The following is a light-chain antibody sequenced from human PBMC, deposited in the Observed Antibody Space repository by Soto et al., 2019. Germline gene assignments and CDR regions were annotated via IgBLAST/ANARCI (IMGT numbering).Light chain of an antibody. CDR3: QQYYSTPLT. V-gene: IGKV4-1*01. CDR1: QSVLYSSNNKNY. Sequence: DIVMTQSADSLAVSLGERATINRKSSQSVLYSSNNKNYLAWYQQKPGQPPKLLIYWASTRESGVPDRFIGSGSGTDFTLTISSLQAEDVAVYYCQQYYSTPLTFGGGTKVEIK. CDR2: WAS. J-gene: IGKJ4*01.